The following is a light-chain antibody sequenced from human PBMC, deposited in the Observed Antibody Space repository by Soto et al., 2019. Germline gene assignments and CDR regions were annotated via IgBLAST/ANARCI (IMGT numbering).Light chain of an antibody. CDR3: QQYNNWPPPLT. Sequence: EIVMTQSPATLSVSPGERATLSCRASQSVSSNLAWYQQKPGQAPRILIYGASTRSTGIPARFSGSGSGTSFTLTISTLQSEDFAVYYCQQYNNWPPPLTFGGGTKVEIK. CDR1: QSVSSN. J-gene: IGKJ4*01. V-gene: IGKV3-15*01. CDR2: GAS.